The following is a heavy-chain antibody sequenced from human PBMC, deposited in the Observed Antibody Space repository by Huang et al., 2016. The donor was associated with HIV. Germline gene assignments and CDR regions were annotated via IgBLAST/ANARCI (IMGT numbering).Heavy chain of an antibody. V-gene: IGHV4-61*09. D-gene: IGHD2-15*01. J-gene: IGHJ6*03. CDR3: ARSGDGGKSPMDV. CDR1: GGSIRRGSYS. CDR2: IYTSRPT. Sequence: QGQLQESGPGLVKPSQTLSLTCAVSGGSIRRGSYSWSWIRQPAGKGLEWIGDIYTSRPTNYNPSLKSRVTISIDTTKDQCSLNLSFVTAADTAVYYFARSGDGGKSPMDVWGKGTTVTVSS.